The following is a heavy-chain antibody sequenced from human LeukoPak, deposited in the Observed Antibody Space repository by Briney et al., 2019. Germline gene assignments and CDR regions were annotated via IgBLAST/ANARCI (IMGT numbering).Heavy chain of an antibody. CDR2: IYHSGST. D-gene: IGHD6-13*01. J-gene: IGHJ2*01. CDR3: ARATSSYWYFDL. V-gene: IGHV4-38-2*01. CDR1: GYSISSNYY. Sequence: SETLSLTCAVSGYSISSNYYWGWIRQPPGQGLEWIGSIYHSGSTYYNPSLKSRVTISVDTSKNQFSLKLSSVTAADTAVYYCARATSSYWYFDLWGRGTLVTVSS.